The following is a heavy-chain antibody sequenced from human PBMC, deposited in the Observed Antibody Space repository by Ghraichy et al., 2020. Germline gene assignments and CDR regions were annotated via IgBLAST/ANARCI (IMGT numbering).Heavy chain of an antibody. CDR3: ANLEYYYDTSGYSDY. D-gene: IGHD3-22*01. V-gene: IGHV3-23*01. CDR1: GFTFSNYA. CDR2: ISGSGDST. Sequence: GGSLRLSCTASGFTFSNYAMSWVRQAPGRGLEWVSAISGSGDSTYYADSVKGRFTISRDNSKNTLYLQMSSLRAEDTAIYYCANLEYYYDTSGYSDYWGQGTLVTVSS. J-gene: IGHJ4*02.